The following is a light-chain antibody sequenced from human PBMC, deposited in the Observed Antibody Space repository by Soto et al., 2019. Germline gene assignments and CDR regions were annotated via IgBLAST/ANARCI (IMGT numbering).Light chain of an antibody. CDR2: GAS. CDR3: QQGYSSPAT. V-gene: IGKV1-39*01. CDR1: QSIGKH. J-gene: IGKJ5*01. Sequence: DIQMTQSPSVLSASVGDRVPIACRASQSIGKHLNWYQQKPGKAPKFLIYGASTLQSGVPSRFTGSGSGTDFTLTVNSLQAEDVATYYCQQGYSSPATLGQGTRLEIK.